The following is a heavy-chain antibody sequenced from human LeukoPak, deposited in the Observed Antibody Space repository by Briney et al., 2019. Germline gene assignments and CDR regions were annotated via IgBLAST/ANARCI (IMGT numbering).Heavy chain of an antibody. Sequence: GWSLTLSCPASRFTLSSYAMSWVRPPAGKGLDWVSSIRGNDGSTHHADSVKGRSTISRNNSRNTLYLQMNSLRAEDTAVYYCAYPWYSVGNSAVCWGQGTRVTVSS. CDR2: IRGNDGST. J-gene: IGHJ4*02. CDR3: AYPWYSVGNSAVC. D-gene: IGHD1-26*01. CDR1: RFTLSSYA. V-gene: IGHV3-23*01.